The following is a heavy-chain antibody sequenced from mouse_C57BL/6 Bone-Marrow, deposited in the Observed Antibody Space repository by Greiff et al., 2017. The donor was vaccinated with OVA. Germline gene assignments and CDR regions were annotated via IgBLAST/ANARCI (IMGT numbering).Heavy chain of an antibody. CDR3: ARSLLYGNYGG. J-gene: IGHJ2*01. D-gene: IGHD2-1*01. CDR1: GYTFTSYW. CDR2: IHPNSGST. Sequence: QVQLQQPGAELVKPGASVKLSCKASGYTFTSYWMHWVKQRPGQGLEWIGMIHPNSGSTNYNEKFKSKATLTVDKSSSTAYMQLSSLTSEDSAVYYCARSLLYGNYGGWGQGTTLTVSS. V-gene: IGHV1-64*01.